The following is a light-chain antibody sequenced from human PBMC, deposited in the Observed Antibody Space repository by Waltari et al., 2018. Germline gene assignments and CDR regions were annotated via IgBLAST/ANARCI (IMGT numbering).Light chain of an antibody. CDR2: EGS. CDR1: SSDIGSYNL. CDR3: CSYAGSSIFVV. J-gene: IGLJ2*01. V-gene: IGLV2-23*03. Sequence: QSALTQPASVSGSPGQSITISCTGTSSDIGSYNLVSWYQQHPGNAPKLLIYEGSKRPSGVSNRFSGSKSGNTASLTISGLQTEDEADYYCCSYAGSSIFVVFGGGTKLTVL.